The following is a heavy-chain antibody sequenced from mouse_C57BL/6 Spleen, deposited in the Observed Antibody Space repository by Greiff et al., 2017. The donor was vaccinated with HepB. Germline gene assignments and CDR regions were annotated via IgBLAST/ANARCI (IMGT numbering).Heavy chain of an antibody. V-gene: IGHV1-50*01. CDR1: GYTFTSYW. CDR3: ARKSLIYYGNSRDY. Sequence: QVQLQQPGAELVKPGASVKLSCKASGYTFTSYWMQWVKQRPGQGLEWIGEIDPSDSYTNYNQKFKGKATLTVDTSSSTAYMQLSSLTSEDSAVYYCARKSLIYYGNSRDYWGQGTSVTVAS. J-gene: IGHJ4*01. D-gene: IGHD2-1*01. CDR2: IDPSDSYT.